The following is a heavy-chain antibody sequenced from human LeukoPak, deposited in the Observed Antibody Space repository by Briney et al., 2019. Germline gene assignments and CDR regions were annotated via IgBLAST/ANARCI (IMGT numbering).Heavy chain of an antibody. J-gene: IGHJ4*02. V-gene: IGHV4-34*01. D-gene: IGHD2-21*02. CDR1: GGSFSGYY. CDR2: INHSGST. CDR3: ARAGEKVVTAILPFDY. Sequence: SETLSLTCAVYGGSFSGYYWSWIRQPPGKGLEWIEEINHSGSTNYNPSLKSRVTISVDTSKNQFSLKLSSVTAADTAVYYCARAGEKVVTAILPFDYWGQGTLVTVSS.